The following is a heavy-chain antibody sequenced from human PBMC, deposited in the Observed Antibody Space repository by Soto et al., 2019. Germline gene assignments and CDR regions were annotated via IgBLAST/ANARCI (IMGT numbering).Heavy chain of an antibody. V-gene: IGHV4-59*01. J-gene: IGHJ5*02. Sequence: LSLTCTVSGGSISSYYWSWIRQPPGKGLEWIGYIYYSGSTNYNPSLKSRVTISVDTSKNQFSLKLSSVTAADTAVYYCARGNLYCSSTSCQGDNWFDPWGQGTLVTVSS. CDR3: ARGNLYCSSTSCQGDNWFDP. D-gene: IGHD2-2*01. CDR2: IYYSGST. CDR1: GGSISSYY.